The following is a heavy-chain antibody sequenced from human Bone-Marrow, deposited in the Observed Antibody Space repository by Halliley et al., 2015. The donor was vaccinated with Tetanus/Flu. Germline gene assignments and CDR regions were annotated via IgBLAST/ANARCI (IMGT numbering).Heavy chain of an antibody. D-gene: IGHD6-6*01. V-gene: IGHV3-23*01. CDR3: ASERPDITAHGTKRGDCFDP. J-gene: IGHJ5*02. CDR2: ISSHAGTRT. CDR1: GFTFYTYA. Sequence: SLRLSCVASGFTFYTYAMTWVRQAPGKGPEWVSAISSHAGTRTSYADSVKGRFTISRDNAKNSLYLQMNSLRAEDTAVYYCASERPDITAHGTKRGDCFDPWGQGTLVTVSS.